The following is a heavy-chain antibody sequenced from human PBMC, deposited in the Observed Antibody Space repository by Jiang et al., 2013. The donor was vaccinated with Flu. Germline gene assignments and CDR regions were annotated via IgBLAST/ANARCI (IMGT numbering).Heavy chain of an antibody. V-gene: IGHV1-69*06. D-gene: IGHD4-17*01. CDR2: ITPIFRTI. CDR3: TKVLDDGDAAGY. CDR1: GGTFKSHS. J-gene: IGHJ4*02. Sequence: SGAEVKKPGSSVRVSCKASGGTFKSHSFNWVRQAPGQGLEWVGGITPIFRTINYAQKFQDRATITADKSTGIVNLDLSGLRSEDTAIYYCTKVLDDGDAAGYWGQGTLITVSS.